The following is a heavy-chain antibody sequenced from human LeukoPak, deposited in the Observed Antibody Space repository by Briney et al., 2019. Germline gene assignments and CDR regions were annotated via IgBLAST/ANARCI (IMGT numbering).Heavy chain of an antibody. CDR1: GFTFSNYL. D-gene: IGHD2/OR15-2a*01. CDR3: ARAGTTMGFQY. CDR2: IKEDGSEK. Sequence: PGGSLSLSCAASGFTFSNYLMSWVRQAPGKGLECVANIKEDGSEKYYVDSVKGRFTISGDNANNSLSLQMNSLRAEDTAVYYCARAGTTMGFQYWGQGTLVTVSS. V-gene: IGHV3-7*03. J-gene: IGHJ4*02.